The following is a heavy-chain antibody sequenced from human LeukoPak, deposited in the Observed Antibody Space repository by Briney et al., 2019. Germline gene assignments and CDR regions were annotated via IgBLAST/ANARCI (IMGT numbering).Heavy chain of an antibody. CDR2: MNPNSGNP. CDR3: ARRPGGDFWSGYYTTYYYYMDV. J-gene: IGHJ6*03. D-gene: IGHD3-3*01. Sequence: ASVKVSCKASGYTFTSYDINWVRQATGQGLEWMGWMNPNSGNPGYAQKFQGRVTMTRNTSISTAYMELSSLRSEDTAVYYCARRPGGDFWSGYYTTYYYYMDVWGKETAVTVSS. CDR1: GYTFTSYD. V-gene: IGHV1-8*01.